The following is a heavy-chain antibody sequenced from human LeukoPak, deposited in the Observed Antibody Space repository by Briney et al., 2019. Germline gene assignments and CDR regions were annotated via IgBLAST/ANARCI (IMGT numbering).Heavy chain of an antibody. CDR1: GYPFTAYC. J-gene: IGHJ4*02. CDR2: INPDSGGT. V-gene: IGHV1-2*02. D-gene: IGHD3-22*01. CDR3: ARVHYDSSGYVGY. Sequence: ASVMVSCKASGYPFTAYCMHWVRQAPGQGLEWMGWINPDSGGTNYAQKFQGRVTMTRDTSISTAYMELTRLRSDDTAVYYCARVHYDSSGYVGYWGQGTLVTVSS.